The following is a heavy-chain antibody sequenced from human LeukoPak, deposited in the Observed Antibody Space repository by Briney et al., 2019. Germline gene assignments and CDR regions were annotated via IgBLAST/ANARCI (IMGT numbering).Heavy chain of an antibody. V-gene: IGHV3-21*01. CDR3: ARDQGGSSSPFDY. D-gene: IGHD6-6*01. CDR1: GFTFSSYS. Sequence: GGSLTLSCAASGFTFSSYSMNWVRQPPGKGLEWVSSISSSSSYIYYADSVKGRFTISRDNAKNSLYLQMNSLRAEDTAVYYCARDQGGSSSPFDYWGQGTLVTVSS. J-gene: IGHJ4*02. CDR2: ISSSSSYI.